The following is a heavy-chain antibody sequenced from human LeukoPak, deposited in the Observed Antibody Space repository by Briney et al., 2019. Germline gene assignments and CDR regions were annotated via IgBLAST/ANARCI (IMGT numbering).Heavy chain of an antibody. V-gene: IGHV4-59*01. CDR2: IYYSGST. D-gene: IGHD2-2*01. CDR3: ARQYCGSTGYYPYFDY. J-gene: IGHJ4*02. Sequence: PSETLSLTCTVSGGSISSYYWSWIRQPPGKGLEWIGYIYYSGSTNYNPSLKSRVTISVDASKNQFSLKLTSVTAADTAVYYCARQYCGSTGYYPYFDYWGQGTLVTVSS. CDR1: GGSISSYY.